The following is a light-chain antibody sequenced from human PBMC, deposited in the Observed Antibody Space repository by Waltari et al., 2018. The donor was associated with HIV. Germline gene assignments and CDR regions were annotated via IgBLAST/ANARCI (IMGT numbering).Light chain of an antibody. Sequence: SELTQDPAVSVALGQTVRITSQGDSLRNYYATWYQQKPGQAPVLVIYGKNNRPSGIPDRFSGSSSGNTASLTITATQADDEADYYCNSWDTNPDGVVFGGGTKLTVL. V-gene: IGLV3-19*01. CDR2: GKN. CDR1: SLRNYY. J-gene: IGLJ3*02. CDR3: NSWDTNPDGVV.